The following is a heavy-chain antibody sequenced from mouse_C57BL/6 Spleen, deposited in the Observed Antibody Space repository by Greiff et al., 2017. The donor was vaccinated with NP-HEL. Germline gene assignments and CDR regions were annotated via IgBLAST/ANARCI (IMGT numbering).Heavy chain of an antibody. CDR2: IDPEDGDT. J-gene: IGHJ2*01. CDR1: GFNIKDYY. D-gene: IGHD1-1*01. V-gene: IGHV14-1*01. CDR3: TTCYYYGSSPLDY. Sequence: DVKLQESGAELVRPGASVKLSCTASGFNIKDYYMHWVKQRPEQGLEWIGRIDPEDGDTEYAPKFQGKATMTADTSSNTAYLQLSSLTSEDTAVYYCTTCYYYGSSPLDYWGQGTTLTVSS.